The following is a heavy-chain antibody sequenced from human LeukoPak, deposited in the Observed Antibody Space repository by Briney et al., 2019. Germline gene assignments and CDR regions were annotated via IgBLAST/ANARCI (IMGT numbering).Heavy chain of an antibody. Sequence: ASVKVSCKASGYTFTSYDINWVRQATGQGLEWMGWMNPNSGNTGYAQKFQGRVTMTRNTSISTAYMELSSLRSEDTAVYYCARVGSYYYDSSGYYRPYYYYMDVWGKGTTVTISS. CDR2: MNPNSGNT. V-gene: IGHV1-8*01. CDR1: GYTFTSYD. J-gene: IGHJ6*03. CDR3: ARVGSYYYDSSGYYRPYYYYMDV. D-gene: IGHD3-22*01.